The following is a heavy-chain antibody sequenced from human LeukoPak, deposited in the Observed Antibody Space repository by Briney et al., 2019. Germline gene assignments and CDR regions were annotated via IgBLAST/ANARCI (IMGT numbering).Heavy chain of an antibody. D-gene: IGHD3-22*01. CDR2: INHSGST. Sequence: SETLSLTCAVYGGSFSGYYWSWIRQPPGKGLEWIGEINHSGSTNYNPSLKSRVTISVDTSKNQFSLKLSSVTAADTAVYYCARDDSSGYSRYLDLWGRGTLVTVSS. CDR1: GGSFSGYY. J-gene: IGHJ2*01. V-gene: IGHV4-34*01. CDR3: ARDDSSGYSRYLDL.